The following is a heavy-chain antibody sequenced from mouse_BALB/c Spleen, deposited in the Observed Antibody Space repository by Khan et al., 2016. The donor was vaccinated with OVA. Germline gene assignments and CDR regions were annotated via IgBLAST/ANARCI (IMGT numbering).Heavy chain of an antibody. D-gene: IGHD2-14*01. V-gene: IGHV9-3-1*01. CDR1: GYTFTNYG. CDR3: ARGRNDRIYARDY. CDR2: INTYTGEP. Sequence: LVESGPELKKPGETVKISCKASGYTFTNYGMNWVKQAPGKGLKWMGWINTYTGEPTYADDFKGRFAFSLETSASTAYLQINNLKNEDTATYFCARGRNDRIYARDYWGQGTSVTVSS. J-gene: IGHJ4*01.